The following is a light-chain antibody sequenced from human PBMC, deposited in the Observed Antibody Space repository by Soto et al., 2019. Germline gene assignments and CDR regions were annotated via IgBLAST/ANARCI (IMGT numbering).Light chain of an antibody. J-gene: IGKJ1*01. CDR2: DAS. Sequence: EIVLTQSPGTLSLSPGERATLSCLASQTITGNNLAWYQQKRGQAPRLVIYDASSRATGIPDRFSGSGSGTDFTLTISRLEPEDFAVYFCYQYDSSPWTFGQGTKVDIK. V-gene: IGKV3-20*01. CDR3: YQYDSSPWT. CDR1: QTITGNN.